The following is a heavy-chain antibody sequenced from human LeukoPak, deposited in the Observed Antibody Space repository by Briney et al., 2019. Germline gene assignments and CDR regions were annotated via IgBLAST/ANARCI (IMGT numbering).Heavy chain of an antibody. CDR1: GFTASSNY. Sequence: GGSLRLSCAASGFTASSNYMNWVRQAPGKGLEWVSVIYSDGRTFYADSVKGRFTISRDNSKNTLYLQMNSLSADDTAVYYCARGTHSSGSRYFDYWGQGTLVTVSS. CDR3: ARGTHSSGSRYFDY. CDR2: IYSDGRT. D-gene: IGHD6-19*01. J-gene: IGHJ4*02. V-gene: IGHV3-53*01.